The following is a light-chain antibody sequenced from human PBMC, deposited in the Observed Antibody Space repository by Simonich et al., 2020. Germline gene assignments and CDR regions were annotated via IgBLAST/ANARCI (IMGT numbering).Light chain of an antibody. J-gene: IGLJ3*02. CDR3: QSYDSSLSGWV. CDR1: SSNIGAGYD. CDR2: GNR. V-gene: IGLV1-40*01. Sequence: QSVLTQPPSVSGAPVQRVTISCTGSSSNIGAGYDVHWYQQLPGTAPTLLLYGNRNLPSGVPDRCSGSKSGTSASLASTGLQAEDEADYSCQSYDSSLSGWVFGGGTKLTVL.